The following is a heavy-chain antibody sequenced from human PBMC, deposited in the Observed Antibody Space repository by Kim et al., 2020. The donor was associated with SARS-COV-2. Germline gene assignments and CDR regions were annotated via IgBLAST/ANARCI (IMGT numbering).Heavy chain of an antibody. J-gene: IGHJ6*01. D-gene: IGHD6-19*01. CDR1: GGSISTNAYY. CDR3: IGVKIAADVVYY. Sequence: SETLPLTCTVSGGSISTNAYYWGWIRQPPGQGLEYIESAIYTGTHHDTPSLSGLATFSIDTPKNLFSLSVSSMTAEDTAEYYSIGVKIAADVVYY. CDR2: AIYTGTH. V-gene: IGHV4-39*07.